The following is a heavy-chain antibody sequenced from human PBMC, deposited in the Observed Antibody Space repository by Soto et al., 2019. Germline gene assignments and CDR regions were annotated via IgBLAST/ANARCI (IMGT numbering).Heavy chain of an antibody. CDR2: ISAYKGNT. CDR3: AKSLGGLQSNDAFDI. CDR1: GYTFTSYG. Sequence: QVQLVQSGAEVKKPGASVKVSCKASGYTFTSYGISWVRQAPGQGREWMGWISAYKGNTNYAKKLQGRVSMTTDTSTSTAYMELRSLRSDDTAVYYCAKSLGGLQSNDAFDIWGQGTMVTVSS. J-gene: IGHJ3*02. D-gene: IGHD3-16*01. V-gene: IGHV1-18*04.